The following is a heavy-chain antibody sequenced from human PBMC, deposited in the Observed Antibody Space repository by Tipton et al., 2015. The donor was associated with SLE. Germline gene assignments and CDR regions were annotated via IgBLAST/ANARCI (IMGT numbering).Heavy chain of an antibody. Sequence: TLSLTCTVSGGPIDRYFWNWIRQPPGKGLEWIGYINNTGSTNYNPSLKSRVTISVDTSKNQFSLNLSSVTAADTAVYYCARTGSQPHHQIYGMDVWGPGTSVTVSS. J-gene: IGHJ6*02. CDR2: INNTGST. CDR1: GGPIDRYF. CDR3: ARTGSQPHHQIYGMDV. D-gene: IGHD1-14*01. V-gene: IGHV4-4*09.